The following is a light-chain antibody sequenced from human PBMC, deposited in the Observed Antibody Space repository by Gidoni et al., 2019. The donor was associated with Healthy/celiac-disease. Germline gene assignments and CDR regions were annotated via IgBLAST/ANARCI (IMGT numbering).Light chain of an antibody. J-gene: IGKJ2*03. Sequence: DIVMTQSPDSLAVSLGERATINCKSSQSGLYSSNNKNYLAWYQQKPGQPPKLLIYWASTRESGVPDRFSGSGSGTDFTLTISSLQAEDVAVYYCQQYYSTPHSFGQXTKLEIK. V-gene: IGKV4-1*01. CDR3: QQYYSTPHS. CDR2: WAS. CDR1: QSGLYSSNNKNY.